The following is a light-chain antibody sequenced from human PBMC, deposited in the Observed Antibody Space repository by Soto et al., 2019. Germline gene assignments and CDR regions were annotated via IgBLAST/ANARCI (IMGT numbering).Light chain of an antibody. J-gene: IGKJ5*01. CDR1: QSIRSC. CDR2: AAS. V-gene: IGKV1-8*01. CDR3: QQYYSYRIT. Sequence: GDRVTSTCRASQSIRSCLAWYQQKPGKAPKLLIYAASTLQSGVPSRFSGSGSGTDFTLTISCLQSEDFATYYCQQYYSYRITFGQGTRLEI.